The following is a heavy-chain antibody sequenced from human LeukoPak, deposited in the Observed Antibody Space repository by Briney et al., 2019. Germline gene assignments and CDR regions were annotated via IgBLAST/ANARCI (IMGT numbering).Heavy chain of an antibody. V-gene: IGHV1-69*05. Sequence: GASVKLSCKASGGTFSSYAISWVRQAPGQGLEWMGGIIPIFGTANYAQKFQGRVTITTDESTSTAYMELSSLRSEDTAVYYCARSRHYDFWSGYYLRAYYYYYMDVWGKGTTVTVSS. J-gene: IGHJ6*03. CDR1: GGTFSSYA. D-gene: IGHD3-3*01. CDR3: ARSRHYDFWSGYYLRAYYYYYMDV. CDR2: IIPIFGTA.